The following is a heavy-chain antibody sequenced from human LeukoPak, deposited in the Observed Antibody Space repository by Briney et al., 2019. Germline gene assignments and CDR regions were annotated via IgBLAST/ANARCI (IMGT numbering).Heavy chain of an antibody. V-gene: IGHV3-23*01. D-gene: IGHD3-22*01. J-gene: IGHJ4*02. Sequence: PGGSLRLSCAASGFTFSSYAMSWVRQAPGKGLEWVSAISGSGGSTYYADSVKGRFTISRDNAKNTLYLQMNSLRVEDTAVYYCARDSSGLDYWGQGTLVTVSS. CDR1: GFTFSSYA. CDR3: ARDSSGLDY. CDR2: ISGSGGST.